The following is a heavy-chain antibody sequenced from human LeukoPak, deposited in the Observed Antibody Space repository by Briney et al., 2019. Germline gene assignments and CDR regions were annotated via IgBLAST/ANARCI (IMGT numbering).Heavy chain of an antibody. J-gene: IGHJ4*02. CDR3: ARLPPSYDSGGPFGYFDY. CDR2: ISSSSSYI. V-gene: IGHV3-21*01. CDR1: GFSFSSYE. Sequence: GGSLRLSCAASGFSFSSYEMNWVRQAPGKGLEWVSSISSSSSYIYYADSVKGRFTISRDNAKNSLYLQMNSLRAEDTAVYYCARLPPSYDSGGPFGYFDYWGQGTLVTVSS. D-gene: IGHD6-19*01.